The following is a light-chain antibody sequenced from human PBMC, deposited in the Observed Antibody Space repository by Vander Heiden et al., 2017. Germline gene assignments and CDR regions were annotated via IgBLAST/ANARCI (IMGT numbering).Light chain of an antibody. CDR3: SSYTSSSTLWV. J-gene: IGLJ3*02. CDR1: SSDVGGYNY. V-gene: IGLV2-14*01. Sequence: QSALTQPASVSGSPGQSITISCTGTSSDVGGYNYVSWYQQHPGKAPKLMIYEVSNRPSGVSNRFSGSKSGNTASLTISGLQAEDEADYDGSSYTSSSTLWVFGGGTKLTVL. CDR2: EVS.